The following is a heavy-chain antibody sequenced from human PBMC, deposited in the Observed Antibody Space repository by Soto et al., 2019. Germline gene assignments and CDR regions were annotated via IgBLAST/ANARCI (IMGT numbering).Heavy chain of an antibody. V-gene: IGHV3-30*18. CDR1: GFPFSRYA. Sequence: QVQLVESGGGVVQPGRSLRLSCAASGFPFSRYAMHWVRQAPGKGLEWVAVISYDGSNKYHADSVKGRFTISRDNSKNTLFLQMDSLRGDDTAMYYCSKDLAYYGSGTYYDLDVWGQGNTVTVSS. CDR2: ISYDGSNK. D-gene: IGHD3-10*01. CDR3: SKDLAYYGSGTYYDLDV. J-gene: IGHJ6*02.